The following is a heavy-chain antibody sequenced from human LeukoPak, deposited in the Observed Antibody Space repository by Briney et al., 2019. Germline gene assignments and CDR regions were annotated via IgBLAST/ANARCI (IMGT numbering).Heavy chain of an antibody. J-gene: IGHJ5*02. CDR2: ISGSGYGT. Sequence: GGSLRLSCAASGFAFSNYAMSWVRQAPGTGLEWVSAISGSGYGTFYADSVKGRFTISRDNSKNTLYLQMNSLRAEDTALYYCAKDLSCVTMVQGGCNWFDPWGQGTLVTASS. V-gene: IGHV3-23*01. D-gene: IGHD3-10*01. CDR3: AKDLSCVTMVQGGCNWFDP. CDR1: GFAFSNYA.